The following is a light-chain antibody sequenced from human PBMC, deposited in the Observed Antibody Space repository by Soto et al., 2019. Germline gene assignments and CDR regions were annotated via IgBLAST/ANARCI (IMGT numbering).Light chain of an antibody. J-gene: IGKJ1*01. CDR3: QQYVRSPGWP. Sequence: ESVLTQSPGTLALSPGERATLSCRASQSVSSRHLAWYQQKPGQAPRLLIYGASTRATGIPDRFSGSGSGTDFPLTISRLEPEDFAVYSCQQYVRSPGWPFGQGTKVQI. CDR1: QSVSSRH. V-gene: IGKV3-20*01. CDR2: GAS.